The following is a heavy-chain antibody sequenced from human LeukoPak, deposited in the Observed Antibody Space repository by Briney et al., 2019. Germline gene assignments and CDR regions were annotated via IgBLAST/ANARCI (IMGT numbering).Heavy chain of an antibody. D-gene: IGHD3-3*01. CDR1: GGSISSYY. J-gene: IGHJ5*02. CDR2: IYYSGST. V-gene: IGHV4-59*01. Sequence: SETLSLTCTVSGGSISSYYWSWIRQPPGQGLEWIGYIYYSGSTNYNPSLKSRVTISVDTSKNQLSPKLSSVTAADTAVYYCARERYDFWSGYSYKWFDPWGQGTRVIVSS. CDR3: ARERYDFWSGYSYKWFDP.